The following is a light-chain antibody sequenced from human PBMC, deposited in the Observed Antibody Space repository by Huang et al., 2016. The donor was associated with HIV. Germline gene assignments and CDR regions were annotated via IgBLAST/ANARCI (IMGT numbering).Light chain of an antibody. CDR1: QSVSTN. Sequence: DIVMTQSQATLSVSPGERATLSCRASQSVSTNLAWYQQKAGQAPRLLMYGTSTRATGVPARVSGSGSVTEFTLTISILQSEYFAVYYCQQYNNWPPLTFGGGTRVEIK. V-gene: IGKV3-15*01. CDR2: GTS. J-gene: IGKJ4*01. CDR3: QQYNNWPPLT.